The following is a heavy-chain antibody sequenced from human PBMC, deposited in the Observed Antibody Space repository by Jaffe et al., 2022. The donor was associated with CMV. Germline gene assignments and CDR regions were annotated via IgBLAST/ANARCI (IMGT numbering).Heavy chain of an antibody. CDR2: ISGSGGST. CDR1: GFTFSSYA. J-gene: IGHJ2*01. Sequence: EVQLLESGGGLVQPGGSLRLSCAASGFTFSSYAMSWVRQAPGKGLEWVSAISGSGGSTYYADSVKGRFTISRDNSKNTLYLQMNSLRAEDTAVYYCAKDWGPKCTNGVCYPLNTPSKSRYFDLWGRGTLVTVSS. CDR3: AKDWGPKCTNGVCYPLNTPSKSRYFDL. V-gene: IGHV3-23*01. D-gene: IGHD2-8*01.